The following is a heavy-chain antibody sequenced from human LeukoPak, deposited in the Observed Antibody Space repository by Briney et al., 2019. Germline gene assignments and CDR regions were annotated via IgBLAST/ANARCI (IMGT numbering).Heavy chain of an antibody. J-gene: IGHJ5*02. CDR2: ISSISSYI. V-gene: IGHV3-21*01. D-gene: IGHD3-10*01. CDR3: ARGSRQQYYGSGSPQRFDP. Sequence: VGCLRLSCAASGFTLTSYSTNWVCEAPGKGLWWVSSISSISSYIYSADSLKGRFTISRDNAKNSLYLQMNSLRAEDTAVYYCARGSRQQYYGSGSPQRFDPWGQGTLVTVSS. CDR1: GFTLTSYS.